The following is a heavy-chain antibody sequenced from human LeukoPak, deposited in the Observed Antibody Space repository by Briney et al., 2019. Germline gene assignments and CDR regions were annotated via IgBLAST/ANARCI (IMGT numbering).Heavy chain of an antibody. J-gene: IGHJ4*02. Sequence: GGSLGLSCAASGYTFSSYAMSWVRQAPGKGLEWVSAISGSGGSTYYADSVKGRFTISRDNSKNTLYLQMNSLRAEDTAVYYCAKDLLEGSGTYYFDYWGQGTLVTVSS. CDR2: ISGSGGST. CDR3: AKDLLEGSGTYYFDY. D-gene: IGHD3-10*01. V-gene: IGHV3-23*01. CDR1: GYTFSSYA.